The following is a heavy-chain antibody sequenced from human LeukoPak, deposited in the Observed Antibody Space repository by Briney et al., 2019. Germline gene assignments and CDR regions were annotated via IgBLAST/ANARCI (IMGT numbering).Heavy chain of an antibody. Sequence: PGGSLRLSCAASGFTFNNYAMSWVRQAPGKGLEWVSAISGSGGSTYYADSVKGRFTISRDNSKNTLYLQMNSLRAEDTAVYYCARDRAWNYFDYWGQGTLVTVSS. CDR1: GFTFNNYA. J-gene: IGHJ4*02. CDR3: ARDRAWNYFDY. D-gene: IGHD3-3*01. V-gene: IGHV3-23*01. CDR2: ISGSGGST.